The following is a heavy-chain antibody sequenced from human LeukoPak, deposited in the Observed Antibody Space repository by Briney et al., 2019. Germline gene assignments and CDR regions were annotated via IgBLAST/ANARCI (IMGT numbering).Heavy chain of an antibody. D-gene: IGHD6-19*01. Sequence: PSETLSLTCTVSGGSISSSGYYWGWIRQPPGKGLEWIGSIYYSGSTFYNPSLKSRVTISGDTSKNQFSLRLSSVTAADTAVYYCASNQWPNWYFDLWGRGTLVTVSS. CDR1: GGSISSSGYY. CDR2: IYYSGST. CDR3: ASNQWPNWYFDL. V-gene: IGHV4-39*07. J-gene: IGHJ2*01.